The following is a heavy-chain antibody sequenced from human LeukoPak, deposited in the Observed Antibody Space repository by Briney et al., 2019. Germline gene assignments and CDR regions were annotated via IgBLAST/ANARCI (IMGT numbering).Heavy chain of an antibody. J-gene: IGHJ4*02. CDR2: IKQDGSEK. Sequence: GGSLRLSCAASGFTFSSYSMSWVRQAPGKGLEWVANIKQDGSEKYYVDSVKGRFTISRDNAKNSLYLQMNSLRAEDTAVYYCAREVGWFGVYYFDCWGQGTLVTVSS. CDR1: GFTFSSYS. D-gene: IGHD3-10*01. CDR3: AREVGWFGVYYFDC. V-gene: IGHV3-7*01.